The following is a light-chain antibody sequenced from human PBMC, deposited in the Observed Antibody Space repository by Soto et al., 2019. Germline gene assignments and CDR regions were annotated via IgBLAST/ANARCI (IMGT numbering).Light chain of an antibody. CDR2: GAS. V-gene: IGKV3-15*01. CDR3: QQFNSYPPT. CDR1: QSISST. Sequence: EIVMTQSPATLSVSPGERATLSCRASQSISSTLAWYQQKPGQAPRLLIYGASSRDSGIPARFSGSGSGTDFTLTISSLQPEDFATYYCQQFNSYPPTFGGGTKVDIK. J-gene: IGKJ4*01.